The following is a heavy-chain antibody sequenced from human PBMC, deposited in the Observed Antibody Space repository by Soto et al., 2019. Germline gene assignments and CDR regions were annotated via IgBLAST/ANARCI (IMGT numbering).Heavy chain of an antibody. J-gene: IGHJ6*02. Sequence: QVQLVESGGGVVQPGRSLRLSCAASGFTFRSYAMHWVRQAPGKGLECVAVIAYDGSNKFYRDYVRGRLTISRDNSENTPYLQINSLRYEDTAVYYCARGDREDIAVVIGVRPGEYGVDVCGQGTTVTVSS. V-gene: IGHV3-30-3*01. CDR3: ARGDREDIAVVIGVRPGEYGVDV. CDR2: IAYDGSNK. CDR1: GFTFRSYA. D-gene: IGHD2-15*01.